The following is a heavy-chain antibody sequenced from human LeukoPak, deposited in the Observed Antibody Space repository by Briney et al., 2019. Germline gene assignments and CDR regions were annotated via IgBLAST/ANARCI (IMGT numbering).Heavy chain of an antibody. V-gene: IGHV1-18*01. J-gene: IGHJ1*01. Sequence: ASVTVSFTSSGYTFTIYGISWVRHAPGQGLEWMGWISAYNGNTNYAQKLQGRVTMTTDTSTSTAYMELRSLRSDDTAVYYCATTQGIAAAGRHQHWGQGTLVTVSS. D-gene: IGHD6-13*01. CDR2: ISAYNGNT. CDR1: GYTFTIYG. CDR3: ATTQGIAAAGRHQH.